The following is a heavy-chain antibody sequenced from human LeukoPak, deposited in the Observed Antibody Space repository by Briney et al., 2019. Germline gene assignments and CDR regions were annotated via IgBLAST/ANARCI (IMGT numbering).Heavy chain of an antibody. Sequence: SSETLSLTCTVSGGSISSSSYYWGWIRQPPGKGLEWIGGIYYSGSTYYNPSLKSRVTISVDTSKNQFSLKLSSVTAADTAVYYCARRYLWFEDYWGQGTLVTVSS. CDR2: IYYSGST. D-gene: IGHD3-10*01. CDR3: ARRYLWFEDY. CDR1: GGSISSSSYY. J-gene: IGHJ4*02. V-gene: IGHV4-39*01.